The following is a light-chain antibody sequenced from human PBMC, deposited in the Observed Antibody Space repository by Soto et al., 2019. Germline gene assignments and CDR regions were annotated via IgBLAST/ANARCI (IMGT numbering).Light chain of an antibody. CDR2: EVS. Sequence: QSALTQPPSASGSPGQSVTISCTGTSSDVGATDYVSWYQQHPGKAPKLMIYEVSKRPSGVPDRFSGSKSGNTASLTVSGLQVEAEPDYHCISHAGDSNVFGPGTKLTVL. J-gene: IGLJ1*01. CDR3: ISHAGDSNV. V-gene: IGLV2-8*01. CDR1: SSDVGATDY.